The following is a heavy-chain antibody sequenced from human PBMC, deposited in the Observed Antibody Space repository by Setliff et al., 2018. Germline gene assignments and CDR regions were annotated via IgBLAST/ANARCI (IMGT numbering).Heavy chain of an antibody. CDR1: GDSISSATNY. CDR2: IDPSGNT. J-gene: IGHJ4*02. D-gene: IGHD3-10*01. V-gene: IGHV4-61*09. CDR3: ARHTIAMSTIISYFDY. Sequence: SETLSLTCTVSGDSISSATNYWSWIRQTAGKGLEWIGHIDPSGNTNYNPSLKSRVTISGDTSKNQFSLKLSSVTAADTAVYYCARHTIAMSTIISYFDYWGQGTLVTVSS.